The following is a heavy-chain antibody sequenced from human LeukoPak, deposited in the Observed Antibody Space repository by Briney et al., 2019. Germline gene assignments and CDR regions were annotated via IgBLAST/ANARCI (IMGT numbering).Heavy chain of an antibody. V-gene: IGHV4-59*01. D-gene: IGHD1-1*01. CDR1: NASINSYY. Sequence: SETLSLTCAVSNASINSYYWSWIRQPPGKGLEWIGYTYYRGSTNHNPSLKSRVTISLDTSKNQFSLQLSSVTAADTAVYYCARGGWNALDIWGQGTMVIVSS. CDR3: ARGGWNALDI. J-gene: IGHJ3*02. CDR2: TYYRGST.